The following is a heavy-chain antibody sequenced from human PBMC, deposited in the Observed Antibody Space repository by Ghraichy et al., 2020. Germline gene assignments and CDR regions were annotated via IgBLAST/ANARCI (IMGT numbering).Heavy chain of an antibody. CDR2: ISYDGSNK. D-gene: IGHD1-26*01. J-gene: IGHJ4*02. CDR3: AKDLGGSYLSY. CDR1: GFTFSSYG. Sequence: GGSLRLSCAASGFTFSSYGMHWVRQAPGKGLEWVAVISYDGSNKYYADSVKGRFTISRDNSKNTLYLQMNSLRAEDTAVYYCAKDLGGSYLSYWGQGTLVTVSS. V-gene: IGHV3-30*18.